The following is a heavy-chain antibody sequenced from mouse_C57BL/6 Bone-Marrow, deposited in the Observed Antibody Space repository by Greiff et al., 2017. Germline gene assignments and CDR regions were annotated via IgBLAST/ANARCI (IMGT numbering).Heavy chain of an antibody. Sequence: EVKLMESGPGLVKPSQSLSLTCSVTGYSITSGYYWNWIRQFPGNKLEWMGYISYDGSNNYNPSLKNRISITRDTSKNQFFLKLNSVTTEDTATYYCARGRSGSSYFDYWGQGTTLTVSS. J-gene: IGHJ2*01. CDR3: ARGRSGSSYFDY. CDR1: GYSITSGYY. CDR2: ISYDGSN. D-gene: IGHD1-1*01. V-gene: IGHV3-6*01.